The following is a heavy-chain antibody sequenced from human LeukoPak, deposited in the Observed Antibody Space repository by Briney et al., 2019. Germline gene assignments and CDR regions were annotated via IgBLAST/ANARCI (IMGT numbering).Heavy chain of an antibody. CDR1: GGSISSSNW. D-gene: IGHD3-10*01. Sequence: PSGTLSLTCAVSGGSISSSNWWSWVRQPPGKGLEWIGEIYHSGSTNYNPSLKSRVTISVDKSKNQFSLKLSSVTAADTAVYYCARDQGGYGSGSYSLFISLQYYYYYMDVWGKGTTVTVSS. CDR3: ARDQGGYGSGSYSLFISLQYYYYYMDV. CDR2: IYHSGST. V-gene: IGHV4-4*02. J-gene: IGHJ6*03.